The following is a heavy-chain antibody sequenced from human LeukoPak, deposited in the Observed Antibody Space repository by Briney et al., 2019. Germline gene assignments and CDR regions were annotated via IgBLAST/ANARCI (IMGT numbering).Heavy chain of an antibody. Sequence: PSETLSLTCTVSGGSISSSSYYWGWIRQPPGKGLEWIGEINHSGSTNYNPSLKSRVTISVDTSKNQFSLKLSSVTAADTAVYYCARRRVRGVIIPSNWFDPWGQGTLVTVSS. J-gene: IGHJ5*02. V-gene: IGHV4-39*07. CDR2: INHSGST. CDR3: ARRRVRGVIIPSNWFDP. CDR1: GGSISSSSYY. D-gene: IGHD3-10*01.